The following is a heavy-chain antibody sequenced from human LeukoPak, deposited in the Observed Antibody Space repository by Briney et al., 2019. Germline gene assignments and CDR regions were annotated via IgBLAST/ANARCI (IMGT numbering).Heavy chain of an antibody. CDR1: GGSISSNY. CDR3: ARLFLGRHDY. V-gene: IGHV4-59*08. D-gene: IGHD2/OR15-2a*01. Sequence: SETLSLTCTVSGGSISSNYWSWIRQPPGKGLEWIGYIYYSGSTNYNPSLKSRVTISVDTSKNQFSLKLSSVTAADTAVYYCARLFLGRHDYWGQGTLVTVSS. CDR2: IYYSGST. J-gene: IGHJ4*02.